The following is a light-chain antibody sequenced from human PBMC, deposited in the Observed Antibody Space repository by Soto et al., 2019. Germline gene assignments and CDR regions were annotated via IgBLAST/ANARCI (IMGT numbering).Light chain of an antibody. CDR3: SAYTVSRTYV. J-gene: IGLJ1*01. CDR2: EVS. V-gene: IGLV2-23*02. Sequence: QSALTQPASVSGSPGQSITISCTGTSSDVGSYDLVSWYQQHPGNAPKLMIYEVSKRPSGVSDRFSGSKSGNTASLTISGLQADDEADYYCSAYTVSRTYVFGTGTKLTVL. CDR1: SSDVGSYDL.